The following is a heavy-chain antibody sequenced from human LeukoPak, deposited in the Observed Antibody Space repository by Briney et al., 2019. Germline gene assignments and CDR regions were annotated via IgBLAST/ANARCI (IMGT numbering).Heavy chain of an antibody. CDR1: GYTFTSYD. CDR3: ARARPPI. J-gene: IGHJ3*02. Sequence: ASVKVSCKASGYTFTSYDINWVRQATGQGLEWMGGIIPIFGTANYAQKFQGRVTITADESTSTAYMELSSLRSEDTAVYYCARARPPIWGQGTMVTVSS. V-gene: IGHV1-69*13. CDR2: IIPIFGTA.